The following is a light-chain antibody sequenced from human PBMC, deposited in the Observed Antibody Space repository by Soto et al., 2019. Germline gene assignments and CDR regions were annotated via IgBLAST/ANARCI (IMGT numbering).Light chain of an antibody. J-gene: IGLJ3*02. CDR1: TSNIGNTY. Sequence: QSVLTQPPSVSAAPGQMVTISCSESTSNIGNTYISWYQQLPGTAPKLLIYDNDKRPSGIPDRFSGSKSGTSDTLGITGLQTGDEADYYCGTWESTLSVGLFGVGTKLTVL. V-gene: IGLV1-51*01. CDR3: GTWESTLSVGL. CDR2: DND.